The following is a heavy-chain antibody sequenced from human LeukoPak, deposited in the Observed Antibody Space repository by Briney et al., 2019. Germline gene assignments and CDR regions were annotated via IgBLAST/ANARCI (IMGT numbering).Heavy chain of an antibody. CDR1: GGSISSYY. J-gene: IGHJ4*02. CDR3: ARDRELGY. CDR2: SYHRGST. V-gene: IGHV4-59*01. Sequence: SETLSLTCTVSGGSISSYYWSWIRQPPGKGLEWTGWSYHRGSTSYNPSLKSRVAISVDTSKNQFSLKLSSVTAADTAVYYCARDRELGYWGQGTLVTVSS. D-gene: IGHD1-1*01.